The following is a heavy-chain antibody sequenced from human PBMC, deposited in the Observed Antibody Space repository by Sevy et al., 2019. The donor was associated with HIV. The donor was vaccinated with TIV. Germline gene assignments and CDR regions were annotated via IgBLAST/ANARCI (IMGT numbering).Heavy chain of an antibody. Sequence: GESLKISCAASGFTFSSYSMNWVRQAPGKGLEWVSSISSSSSYIYYADSVKGRFTISRDNAKNSLYLQMNSLRAEDTAVYYCAREGITIFGVVTYDAFDIWGQGTMVTVSS. CDR1: GFTFSSYS. CDR3: AREGITIFGVVTYDAFDI. D-gene: IGHD3-3*01. V-gene: IGHV3-21*01. J-gene: IGHJ3*02. CDR2: ISSSSSYI.